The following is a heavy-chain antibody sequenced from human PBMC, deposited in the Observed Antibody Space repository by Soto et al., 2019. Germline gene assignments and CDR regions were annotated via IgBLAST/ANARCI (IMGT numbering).Heavy chain of an antibody. V-gene: IGHV1-69*13. CDR2: IIPIFGTA. Sequence: ASVKVSCKASGGTFSSYAISWVRQAPGQGLEWMGGIIPIFGTANYAQKFQGRVTITADESTSTAYMELSSLRSEDTAVYYCARVPVQISLSSWYYFDYWGQRTLVTVSS. CDR3: ARVPVQISLSSWYYFDY. D-gene: IGHD6-13*01. CDR1: GGTFSSYA. J-gene: IGHJ4*02.